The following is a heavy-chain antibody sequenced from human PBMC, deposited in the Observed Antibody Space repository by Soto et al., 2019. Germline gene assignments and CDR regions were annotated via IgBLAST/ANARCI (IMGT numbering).Heavy chain of an antibody. CDR2: IIPIFGTA. V-gene: IGHV1-69*01. CDR3: AKVRYSSPMGYYYGMDV. D-gene: IGHD6-19*01. J-gene: IGHJ6*02. CDR1: RVAFSKFI. Sequence: QAQLEQSGGEVKKPGSSVKVSCKASRVAFSKFIVTWVRQAPGLGLEWVGGIIPIFGTANDAQKFQGRVTITADESPSTYHMEVNNLRSEDTAVYYCAKVRYSSPMGYYYGMDVWGQGTTVTVSS.